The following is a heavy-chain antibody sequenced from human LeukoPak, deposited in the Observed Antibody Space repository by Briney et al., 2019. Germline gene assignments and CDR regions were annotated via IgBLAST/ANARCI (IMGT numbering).Heavy chain of an antibody. D-gene: IGHD1-26*01. J-gene: IGHJ6*02. Sequence: SVKVSCKASGGTFSSYAISWVRQAPGQGLEWMGGIIPIFGTANYAQKFQGRVTITADESTSTAYMELSSLRSEDTAVYYCARALYSGSYYYYYGMGVWGQGTTVTVSS. CDR1: GGTFSSYA. V-gene: IGHV1-69*13. CDR2: IIPIFGTA. CDR3: ARALYSGSYYYYYGMGV.